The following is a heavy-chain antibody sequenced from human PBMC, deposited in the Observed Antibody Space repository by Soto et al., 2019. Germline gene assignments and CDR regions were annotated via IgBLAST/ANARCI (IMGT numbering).Heavy chain of an antibody. D-gene: IGHD3-10*01. J-gene: IGHJ4*02. CDR2: IYPGDSDT. V-gene: IGHV5-51*01. Sequence: PGESLKISCKGSGYSFTSYWIGWVRQMPGKGLEWMGIIYPGDSDTRYSPSFQGQVTISADKSISTAYLQWSSLKASDTAMYYCARRNPYYGSGSYPYPFDYWGQGTLVTVSS. CDR3: ARRNPYYGSGSYPYPFDY. CDR1: GYSFTSYW.